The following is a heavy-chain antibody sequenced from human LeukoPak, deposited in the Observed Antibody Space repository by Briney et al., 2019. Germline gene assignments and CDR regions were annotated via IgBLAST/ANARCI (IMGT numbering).Heavy chain of an antibody. V-gene: IGHV3-23*01. CDR1: GFTFSNYA. D-gene: IGHD6-6*01. CDR3: AKDLYSSSSLRATIFDY. J-gene: IGHJ4*02. CDR2: ISGSGGST. Sequence: GGSLRLSCAASGFTFSNYAMSWVRQAPGKGLEWVSAISGSGGSTYYADSVKGRFTISRDNSKNTLYLQMNSLRAEDTAVYYCAKDLYSSSSLRATIFDYWGQGTLVTVSS.